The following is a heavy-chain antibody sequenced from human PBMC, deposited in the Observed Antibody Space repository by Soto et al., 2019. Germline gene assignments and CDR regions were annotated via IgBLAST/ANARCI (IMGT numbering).Heavy chain of an antibody. Sequence: PGGSLRLSCAASGFTFNNYAMHWVRQVPGKGLEWVSAISSSGGSRYYADSVKGRFTISRDNSKNTLYLQMNSLRAEDTAVYYCAKVYDYIWGSYRPLDYWGQGTLVTVSS. CDR1: GFTFNNYA. D-gene: IGHD3-16*02. V-gene: IGHV3-23*01. CDR3: AKVYDYIWGSYRPLDY. CDR2: ISSSGGSR. J-gene: IGHJ4*02.